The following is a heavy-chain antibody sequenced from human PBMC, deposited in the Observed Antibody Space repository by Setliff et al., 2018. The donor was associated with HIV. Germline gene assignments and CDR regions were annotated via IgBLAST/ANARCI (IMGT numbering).Heavy chain of an antibody. CDR2: INHSGRI. CDR3: ARAAYSGTYVWEPATDL. D-gene: IGHD1-26*01. V-gene: IGHV4-34*01. CDR1: GGSFSGYN. J-gene: IGHJ2*01. Sequence: KPSETLSLTCAVYGGSFSGYNWNWIRQPPGKGLEWIGEINHSGRIDHNPSLKSRVTISVDTSKNQFSLKLSSVTAADTAIYFCARAAYSGTYVWEPATDLWGRGTLVTVSS.